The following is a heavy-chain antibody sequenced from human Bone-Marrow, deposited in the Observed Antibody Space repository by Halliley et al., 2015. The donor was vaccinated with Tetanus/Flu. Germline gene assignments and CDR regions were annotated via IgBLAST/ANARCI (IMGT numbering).Heavy chain of an antibody. CDR3: AKDAEYGDHDYFDS. Sequence: SLRLSCAVSGFPFMNYAMSWVRQAPGKGLEWVSAINGLAEKTYYADSVKGRFTISRDNSRNTLYLQLNGLGVEDTAVYFCAKDAEYGDHDYFDSWGQGTLVTVSS. CDR1: GFPFMNYA. V-gene: IGHV3-23*01. D-gene: IGHD4-17*01. CDR2: INGLAEKT. J-gene: IGHJ4*02.